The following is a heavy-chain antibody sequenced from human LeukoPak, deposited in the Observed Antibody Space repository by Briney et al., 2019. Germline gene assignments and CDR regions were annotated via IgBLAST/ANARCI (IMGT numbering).Heavy chain of an antibody. CDR3: ARGVRIAVAGNIDY. CDR1: GFTFSSYA. J-gene: IGHJ4*02. D-gene: IGHD6-19*01. CDR2: ISYDGSNK. V-gene: IGHV3-30*04. Sequence: GGSLRLSCAASGFTFSSYAMHWVRQAPGKGLEWVAVISYDGSNKYYADSVKGRFTISRDNSKNTLYLQMNSLRAEDTAVYYCARGVRIAVAGNIDYWGQGTLVTVSS.